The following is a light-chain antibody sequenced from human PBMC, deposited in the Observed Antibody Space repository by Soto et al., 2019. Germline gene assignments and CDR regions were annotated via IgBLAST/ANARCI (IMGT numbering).Light chain of an antibody. CDR3: SSHTSGGTRV. J-gene: IGLJ3*02. CDR2: EVT. V-gene: IGLV2-14*01. CDR1: SSDVGGYKY. Sequence: QSVLTQPASVSGSPGQSITISCSATSSDVGGYKYVSWYQQHPGKAPKLINFEVTDRPSGVSNRFSVSKSGNTASLTISGLQAEDEGDDYCSSHTSGGTRVFGGGTKL.